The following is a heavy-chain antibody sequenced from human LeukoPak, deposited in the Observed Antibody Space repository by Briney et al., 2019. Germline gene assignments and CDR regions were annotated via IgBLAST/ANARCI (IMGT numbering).Heavy chain of an antibody. CDR2: ISDSGST. D-gene: IGHD3-22*01. CDR3: ARHHYDSSGYYHHDY. CDR1: GGSMSIYL. Sequence: SETLSLTCIISGGSMSIYLWSWIRQPPGKALEWIGYISDSGSTNYNPSLKSRVTLSADTSRNQFSLRLTSVTAADTAVYCCARHHYDSSGYYHHDYWGQGTLVTVSS. J-gene: IGHJ4*02. V-gene: IGHV4-59*08.